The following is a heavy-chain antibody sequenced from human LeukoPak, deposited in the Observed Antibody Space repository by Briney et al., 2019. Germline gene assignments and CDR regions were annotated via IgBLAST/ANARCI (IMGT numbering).Heavy chain of an antibody. D-gene: IGHD4-17*01. V-gene: IGHV3-30*02. J-gene: IGHJ4*02. Sequence: GGSLRLSCAASGFTFSGYGLHWVRQAPGKGLEWVAYTRSDGNEEYYADSVKGRVIISRDNSKNTLYLQMNSLRPEDTAVYYCAKDLGTTVSTFFNYWGQGTLVTVSS. CDR3: AKDLGTTVSTFFNY. CDR2: TRSDGNEE. CDR1: GFTFSGYG.